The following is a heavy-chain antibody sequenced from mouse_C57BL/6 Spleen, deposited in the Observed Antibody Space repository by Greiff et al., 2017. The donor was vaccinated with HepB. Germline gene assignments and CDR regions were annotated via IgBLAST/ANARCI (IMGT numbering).Heavy chain of an antibody. Sequence: QVQLQQPGAELVRPGSSVKLSCKASGYTFTSYWMDWVKQRHGQGLEWIGNIYPSDSETHYNQKFKDKATLTVDKSSSTAYMQLSSLTSEDSAVYYSARNGALDYWGQGTTLTVSS. CDR2: IYPSDSET. V-gene: IGHV1-61*01. CDR3: ARNGALDY. J-gene: IGHJ2*01. CDR1: GYTFTSYW.